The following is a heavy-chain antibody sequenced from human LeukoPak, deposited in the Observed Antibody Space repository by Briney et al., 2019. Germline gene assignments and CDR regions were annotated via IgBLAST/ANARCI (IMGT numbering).Heavy chain of an antibody. CDR1: GFTFNTYG. V-gene: IGHV3-33*01. D-gene: IGHD2-15*01. Sequence: GRSLRLSCAASGFTFNTYGMNWVRQAPGKGLEWVAVIWYDGSIKYYADSVKGRFTISRDNSENTLYLQMNSLRAEDTAMYYCARDPRNVGLAPWGQGTLVTVSS. CDR3: ARDPRNVGLAP. J-gene: IGHJ5*02. CDR2: IWYDGSIK.